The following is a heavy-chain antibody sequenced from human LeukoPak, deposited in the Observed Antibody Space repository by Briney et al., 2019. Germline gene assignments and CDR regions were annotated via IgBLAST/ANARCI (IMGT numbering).Heavy chain of an antibody. J-gene: IGHJ4*02. V-gene: IGHV1-46*01. CDR3: ARGPDSSGYYFDY. CDR1: GYTFTTYY. D-gene: IGHD3-22*01. CDR2: INPSGGST. Sequence: ASVKVSCKASGYTFTTYYVHWVRQAPGQGLEWMGIINPSGGSTTYAQKFRGRLTMTRDMSTSTVYMELSSLRSEDTAVYYCARGPDSSGYYFDYWGQGTLVTVSS.